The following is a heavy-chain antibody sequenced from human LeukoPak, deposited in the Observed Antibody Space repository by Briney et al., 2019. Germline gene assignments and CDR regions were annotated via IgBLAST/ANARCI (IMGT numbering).Heavy chain of an antibody. V-gene: IGHV4-30-4*01. CDR2: IYYSGST. Sequence: SQTLSLTCTVSGGSISSGDYYWSWIRQPPGKGLEWIGYIYYSGSTYYNPSLKSRVTISVDTSKNQFSLKLSSVTAADTAVYYCARPSNCGGDCYSGGFGFDYWGQGILVTVSS. D-gene: IGHD2-21*02. CDR1: GGSISSGDYY. J-gene: IGHJ4*02. CDR3: ARPSNCGGDCYSGGFGFDY.